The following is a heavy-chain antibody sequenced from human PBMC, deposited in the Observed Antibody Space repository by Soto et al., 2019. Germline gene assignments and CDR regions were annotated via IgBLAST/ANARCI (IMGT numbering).Heavy chain of an antibody. CDR2: TNGNLGTG. CDR3: ARRDSHGYFRYFDN. Sequence: QVQLVQSGAEVKKPGSSVKVSCKASGGTFSSYPISWVRQAPGQGLEWMGGTNGNLGTGNYAQKFRGRLTITTDISTTTAYMELSSLTSEDTAVYYWARRDSHGYFRYFDNWGQATLVTVSS. D-gene: IGHD4-17*01. V-gene: IGHV1-69*06. J-gene: IGHJ4*02. CDR1: GGTFSSYP.